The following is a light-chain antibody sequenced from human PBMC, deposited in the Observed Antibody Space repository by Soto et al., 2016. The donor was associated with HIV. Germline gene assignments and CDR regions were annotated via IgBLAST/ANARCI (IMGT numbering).Light chain of an antibody. Sequence: DIQLTQSPSFLSASVGDRVTITCRASQGISSYLAWYHQKPGKAPNLLIYEASTLQSGVPSRFSGSGSGTEFTLTISSLQPEDFATYYCQQYNSYLYTFGQGTKLEIK. CDR2: EAS. CDR3: QQYNSYLYT. CDR1: QGISSY. J-gene: IGKJ2*01. V-gene: IGKV1-9*01.